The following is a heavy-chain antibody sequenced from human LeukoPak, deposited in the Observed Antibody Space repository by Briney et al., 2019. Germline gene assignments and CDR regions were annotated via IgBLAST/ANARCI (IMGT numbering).Heavy chain of an antibody. Sequence: GGSLRLSCAASGFTFDDYAVHWVRQAPGKGLEWVSLISGDGGSTYYADSVKGRFTISRDNSKNSLYLQMNSLRTEDTALYYCAKGTNYYYYYGMDVWGQGTTVTVSS. CDR3: AKGTNYYYYYGMDV. V-gene: IGHV3-43*02. J-gene: IGHJ6*02. D-gene: IGHD2-8*01. CDR1: GFTFDDYA. CDR2: ISGDGGST.